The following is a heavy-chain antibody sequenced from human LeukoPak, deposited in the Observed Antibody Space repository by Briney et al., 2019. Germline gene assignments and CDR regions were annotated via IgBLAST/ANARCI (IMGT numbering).Heavy chain of an antibody. V-gene: IGHV7-4-1*02. D-gene: IGHD1-26*01. J-gene: IGHJ4*02. CDR1: YYTFTNYG. Sequence: ASVKVSCKASYYTFTNYGITWVRQAPGQGLEWMGWIHTNTGNPTYAQGFTGRFVFSLDTSVSTTILQISSLKAEDTAVYYCARSGGSYLGDFDYWGQGTLVTVSS. CDR3: ARSGGSYLGDFDY. CDR2: IHTNTGNP.